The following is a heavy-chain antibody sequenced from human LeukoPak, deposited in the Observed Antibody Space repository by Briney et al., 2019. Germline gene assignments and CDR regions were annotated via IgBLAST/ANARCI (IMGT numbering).Heavy chain of an antibody. CDR3: ARDGRPNSDYYYYYMDV. CDR1: GFTFSSYS. V-gene: IGHV3-48*01. D-gene: IGHD1-1*01. J-gene: IGHJ6*03. Sequence: PGGSLRLSCAASGFTFSSYSMNWVRQAPGKGLEWVSYISSSSSTIYYADPVKGRFTISRDNSKNTLYLQMNSLRAEDTAVYYCARDGRPNSDYYYYYMDVWGKGTTVTVSS. CDR2: ISSSSSTI.